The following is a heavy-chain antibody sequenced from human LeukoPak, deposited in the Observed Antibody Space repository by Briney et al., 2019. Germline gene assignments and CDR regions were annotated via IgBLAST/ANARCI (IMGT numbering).Heavy chain of an antibody. Sequence: VASVKVSCKASGYTFSDYYIHWVCQAPGQGLEWMGWINPKSGDLNYAQKFQGGVTMTRDTSSKTVYVELSRLRSDDTAVYFCARAAPAGYYYFMDVWGKGTTVTVSS. CDR1: GYTFSDYY. CDR2: INPKSGDL. D-gene: IGHD2-15*01. J-gene: IGHJ6*03. V-gene: IGHV1-2*02. CDR3: ARAAPAGYYYFMDV.